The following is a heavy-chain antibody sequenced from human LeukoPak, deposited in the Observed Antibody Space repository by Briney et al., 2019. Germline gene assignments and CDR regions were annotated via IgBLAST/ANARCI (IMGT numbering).Heavy chain of an antibody. D-gene: IGHD4-17*01. CDR2: INPSGGST. J-gene: IGHJ4*02. Sequence: GASVKVSCKASGYTFTSYYMHWVRQAPGQGLEWMGIINPSGGSTSYAQKFQGRVTMTRDTSTSTVYMELSSLRSEDTAVYYCARDGPLEGHYGDYPIFSDWGQGTLVTVSS. CDR3: ARDGPLEGHYGDYPIFSD. V-gene: IGHV1-46*01. CDR1: GYTFTSYY.